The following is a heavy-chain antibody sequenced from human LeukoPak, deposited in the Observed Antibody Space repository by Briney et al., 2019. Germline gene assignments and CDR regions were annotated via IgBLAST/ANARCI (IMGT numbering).Heavy chain of an antibody. CDR3: ARDRPGEYYDSSGYYDDY. CDR2: INHSGST. CDR1: GFTFSSYA. Sequence: GSLRLSCAASGFTFSSYAMSWIRQPPGKGLEWLGEINHSGSTNYNPSLKSRVTISVDTSKNQFSLKLSSVTAADTAVYYCARDRPGEYYDSSGYYDDYWGQGTLVTVSS. J-gene: IGHJ4*02. D-gene: IGHD3-22*01. V-gene: IGHV4-34*01.